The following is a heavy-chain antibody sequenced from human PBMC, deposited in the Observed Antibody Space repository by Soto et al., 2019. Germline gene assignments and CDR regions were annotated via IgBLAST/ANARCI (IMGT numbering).Heavy chain of an antibody. CDR1: GYTFTGYY. CDR2: INPNRGGT. J-gene: IGHJ4*02. D-gene: IGHD3-9*01. CDR3: ARDPESFDDY. V-gene: IGHV1-2*02. Sequence: ASVKVSCKASGYTFTGYYMHWVRQAPGQGLEWMGWINPNRGGTNYAQKFQGRVTMTRDTSISTAYMELSRLGSDDTVVYYCARDPESFDDYWGQGTLVTVSS.